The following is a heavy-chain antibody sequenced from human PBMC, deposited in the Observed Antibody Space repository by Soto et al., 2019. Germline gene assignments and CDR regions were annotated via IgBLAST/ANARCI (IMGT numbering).Heavy chain of an antibody. Sequence: LSLTCTVSGGSISRYYWSWIRQPPGKGLEWIGYIYYSGSTNYNPSLKSRVTISVDTSKNQFSLKLSSVTAADTAVYYCARGLSIAARPGWFDPWGKGPLVTVSS. CDR2: IYYSGST. J-gene: IGHJ5*02. CDR3: ARGLSIAARPGWFDP. D-gene: IGHD6-6*01. V-gene: IGHV4-59*01. CDR1: GGSISRYY.